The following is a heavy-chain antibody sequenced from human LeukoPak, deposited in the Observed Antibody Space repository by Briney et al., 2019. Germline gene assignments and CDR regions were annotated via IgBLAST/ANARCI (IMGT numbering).Heavy chain of an antibody. J-gene: IGHJ4*02. D-gene: IGHD2-8*01. CDR1: GYTFTSYG. CDR2: ISAYNGNT. CDR3: ARAKRSYCTNGVCNQYDY. V-gene: IGHV1-18*01. Sequence: ASVKVSCKASGYTFTSYGISWVRQAPGQGLEWMGWISAYNGNTNYAQKLQGRVTMTTDTSTSTAYMELRSLRSDDTAVYYCARAKRSYCTNGVCNQYDYWGQGTLVTVSS.